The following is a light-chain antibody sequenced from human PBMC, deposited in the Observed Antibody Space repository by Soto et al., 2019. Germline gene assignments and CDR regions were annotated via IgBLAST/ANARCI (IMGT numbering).Light chain of an antibody. J-gene: IGKJ2*03. V-gene: IGKV3-20*01. Sequence: EIVLTQSPGTLSLSPGERATLSCRASQSVTSTYLAWYQQKPGQSPRLIIYGGSTRASGFPDRFSGGGSGTDFTLTISRLEPEDSAVYYCNCQQFDSSRMYSFGQGTKLEL. CDR2: GGS. CDR3: QQFDSSRMYS. CDR1: QSVTSTY.